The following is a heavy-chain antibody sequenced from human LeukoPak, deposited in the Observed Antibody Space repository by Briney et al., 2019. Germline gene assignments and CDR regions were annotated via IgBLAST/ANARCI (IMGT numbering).Heavy chain of an antibody. J-gene: IGHJ6*03. CDR3: ARLASGWSQGLYYYYMDV. D-gene: IGHD6-19*01. Sequence: SETLSLTCAVYGGSFSGYYWSWIRQPPGKGLEWIGEINHSGSTNYNPSLKSRVTISVDTSKNQFSLKLSSVTAADTAVYYCARLASGWSQGLYYYYMDVWGKGTTVTVSS. CDR1: GGSFSGYY. V-gene: IGHV4-34*01. CDR2: INHSGST.